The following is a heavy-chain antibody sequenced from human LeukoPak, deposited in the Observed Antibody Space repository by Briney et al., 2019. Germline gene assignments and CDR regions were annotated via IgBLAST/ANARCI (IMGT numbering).Heavy chain of an antibody. Sequence: SETLSLTCTVSGGSISSSSYYWSWIRQPPGKGLEWIGYIYYSGSTNYNPSLKSRVTISVDTSKNQFSLKLSSVTAADTAVYYCARIYYDFWSGYEGHFDYWGQGTLVTVSS. CDR1: GGSISSSSYY. V-gene: IGHV4-61*05. D-gene: IGHD3-3*01. CDR2: IYYSGST. CDR3: ARIYYDFWSGYEGHFDY. J-gene: IGHJ4*02.